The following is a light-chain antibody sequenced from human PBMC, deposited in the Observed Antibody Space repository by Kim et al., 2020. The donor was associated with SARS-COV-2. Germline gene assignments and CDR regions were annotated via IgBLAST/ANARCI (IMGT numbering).Light chain of an antibody. CDR3: QQTYSTLPT. CDR2: AAS. Sequence: DIQMTQSPSSLSASVGDRVTITCRASQSISNFLNWYQQKPGKAPKLLIYAASSLQSGVPPRFSGSGSGTDFTLTISSLQPGDFATYYCQQTYSTLPTFGQGTRLEIK. CDR1: QSISNF. J-gene: IGKJ5*01. V-gene: IGKV1-39*01.